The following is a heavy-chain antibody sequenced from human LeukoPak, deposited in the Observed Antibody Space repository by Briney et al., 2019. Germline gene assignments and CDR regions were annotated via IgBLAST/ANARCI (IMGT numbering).Heavy chain of an antibody. CDR3: ARDRPGGSSLDY. V-gene: IGHV4-61*08. J-gene: IGHJ4*02. Sequence: SETLYLTCTVSGGSISSGGYYWSWIRQPPGKGLEWIGYIYHSGSTYYNPSLKSRVTISVDTSKNQFSLKLSSVTAADTAVYYCARDRPGGSSLDYWGQGTLVTVSS. CDR2: IYHSGST. D-gene: IGHD6-13*01. CDR1: GGSISSGGYY.